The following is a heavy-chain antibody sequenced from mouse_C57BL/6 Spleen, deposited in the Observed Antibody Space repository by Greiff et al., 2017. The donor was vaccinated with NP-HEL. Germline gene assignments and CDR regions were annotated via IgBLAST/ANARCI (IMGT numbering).Heavy chain of an antibody. D-gene: IGHD2-4*01. V-gene: IGHV1-64*01. J-gene: IGHJ4*01. CDR3: ARGYDYGYAMDY. CDR1: GYTFTSYW. CDR2: IHPNSGST. Sequence: QVQLQQPGAELVKPGASVKLSCKASGYTFTSYWMHWVKQRPGQGLEWIGMIHPNSGSTNYNEKFKSKATLTVDKSSSTAYMQLSSLTSEDSAVYCCARGYDYGYAMDYWGQGTSVTVSS.